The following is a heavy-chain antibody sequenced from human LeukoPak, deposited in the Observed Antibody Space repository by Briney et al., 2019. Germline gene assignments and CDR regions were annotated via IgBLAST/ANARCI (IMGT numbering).Heavy chain of an antibody. CDR1: GLTFSSYD. Sequence: GGSLRLSCAASGLTFSSYDMHWVRQATGKGLEWVPAIGTAGDTYYPGSVKGRFTISRENAKNSLYLQMNSLRVGDTAVYYCARERVYYGMDVWGQGTTVTVSS. CDR2: IGTAGDT. CDR3: ARERVYYGMDV. D-gene: IGHD3-3*01. V-gene: IGHV3-13*01. J-gene: IGHJ6*02.